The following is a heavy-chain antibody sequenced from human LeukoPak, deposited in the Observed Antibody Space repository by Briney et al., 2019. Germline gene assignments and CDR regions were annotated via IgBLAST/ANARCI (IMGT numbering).Heavy chain of an antibody. CDR2: IKSKTDGGTT. J-gene: IGHJ4*02. CDR3: TTEHELVKGYSSSWTNTDY. CDR1: GFTFSNAW. V-gene: IGHV3-15*01. Sequence: TGGSLRLSCAASGFTFSNAWMSWVRQAPGKGLEWVGRIKSKTDGGTTVYAAPVKGRFTISRDDSKNTLYLQMNSLKTEDTAVYYCTTEHELVKGYSSSWTNTDYWGQGTLVTVSS. D-gene: IGHD6-13*01.